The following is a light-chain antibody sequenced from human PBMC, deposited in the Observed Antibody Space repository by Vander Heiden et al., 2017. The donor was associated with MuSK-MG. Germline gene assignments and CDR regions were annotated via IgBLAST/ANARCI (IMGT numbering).Light chain of an antibody. CDR2: DDS. CDR1: NIGSKS. CDR3: QVWDTSDHPNWV. V-gene: IGLV3-21*02. Sequence: SYVLTQPPSVSVAPGQTARLTCGGNNIGSKSVHWYQQKPGQAPVLVVYDDSDRPSGIPERFSGSTSGNTATLTISRVEAGDEADYYCQVWDTSDHPNWVFGGGTKLTVL. J-gene: IGLJ3*02.